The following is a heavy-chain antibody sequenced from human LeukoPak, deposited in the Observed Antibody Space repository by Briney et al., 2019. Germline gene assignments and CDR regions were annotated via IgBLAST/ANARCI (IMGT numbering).Heavy chain of an antibody. D-gene: IGHD4-17*01. V-gene: IGHV4-30-4*01. CDR2: IYYSGST. Sequence: PSQTLSLTCTVSGGSISSGDYYWSWIRQPPGKGLEWIGYIYYSGSTYYNPSLKSRVTISVDTSKNQFSLKLSSVTTADTAVYYCARGRYGDYRDWFDPWGQGTLVTVSS. CDR3: ARGRYGDYRDWFDP. CDR1: GGSISSGDYY. J-gene: IGHJ5*02.